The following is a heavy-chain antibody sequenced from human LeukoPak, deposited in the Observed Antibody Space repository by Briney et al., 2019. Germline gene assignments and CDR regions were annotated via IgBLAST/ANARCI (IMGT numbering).Heavy chain of an antibody. CDR1: GGSISSSSYY. CDR3: ARRKSHIVVVPAAPFDY. Sequence: SETLSLTCTVSGGSISSSSYYWGWIRQPPGKGLEWIGSIYYSGSTYYNPSLKSRVTIPVDTSKNQFSLKLSSVTAADTAVYYCARRKSHIVVVPAAPFDYWGQGTLVTVSS. D-gene: IGHD2-2*01. J-gene: IGHJ4*02. V-gene: IGHV4-39*01. CDR2: IYYSGST.